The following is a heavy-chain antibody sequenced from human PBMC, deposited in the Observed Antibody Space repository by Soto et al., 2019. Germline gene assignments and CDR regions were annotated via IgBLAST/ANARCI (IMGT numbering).Heavy chain of an antibody. CDR3: ARDTVRGGHGY. Sequence: GAXVKVSCKASGYTFTSYYMHWVRQAPGQGLEWMGIINPSGGSTSYAQKFQGRVTMTRDTSTSTVYMELSSLRSEDTAVYYCARDTVRGGHGYWGQGTPVTVSS. CDR1: GYTFTSYY. D-gene: IGHD3-10*01. CDR2: INPSGGST. J-gene: IGHJ4*02. V-gene: IGHV1-46*01.